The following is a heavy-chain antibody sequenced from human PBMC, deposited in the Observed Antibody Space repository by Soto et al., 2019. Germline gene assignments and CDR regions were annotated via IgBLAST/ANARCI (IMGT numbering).Heavy chain of an antibody. CDR1: GFTFSSYA. Sequence: GGSLRLSCAASGFTFSSYAMSWVRQAPGKGLEWVSAISGSGGSTYYADSVKGRFTISRDNSKNTLYLQMNSLRAEDTAVYYCAKYGTDMVTYYYGMDVWGQGTRVTVSS. V-gene: IGHV3-23*01. CDR3: AKYGTDMVTYYYGMDV. J-gene: IGHJ6*02. D-gene: IGHD5-18*01. CDR2: ISGSGGST.